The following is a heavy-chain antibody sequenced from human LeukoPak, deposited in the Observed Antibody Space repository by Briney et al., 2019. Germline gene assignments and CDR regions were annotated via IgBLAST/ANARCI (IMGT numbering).Heavy chain of an antibody. CDR1: GYTFTSYG. CDR2: ISAYNGNT. V-gene: IGHV1-18*01. D-gene: IGHD4-23*01. CDR3: ARDRSRVAYGGNSGFGY. Sequence: RVASVKVSCKASGYTFTSYGISWVRQAPGQGPEWMGWISAYNGNTNYAQKLQGRVTMTTDTSTSTAYMELRSLRSDDTAVYYCARDRSRVAYGGNSGFGYWGQGTLVTVSS. J-gene: IGHJ4*02.